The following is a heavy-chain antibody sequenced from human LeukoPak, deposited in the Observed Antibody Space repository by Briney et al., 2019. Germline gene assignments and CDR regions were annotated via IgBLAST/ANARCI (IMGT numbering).Heavy chain of an antibody. CDR3: ASSSSWTEDYFDY. D-gene: IGHD6-13*01. J-gene: IGHJ4*02. Sequence: GGSLRLSCAASGFTFSSYAMSWVRQAPGKGLEWVAVISYDGSNKYYADSVKGRFTISRDNSKNTLYLQMNSLRAEDTAVYYCASSSSWTEDYFDYWGQGTLVTVSS. V-gene: IGHV3-30*03. CDR2: ISYDGSNK. CDR1: GFTFSSYA.